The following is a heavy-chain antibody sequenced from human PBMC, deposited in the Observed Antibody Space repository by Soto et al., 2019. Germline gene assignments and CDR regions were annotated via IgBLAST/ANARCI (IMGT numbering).Heavy chain of an antibody. J-gene: IGHJ6*02. CDR1: GFTFTSSA. Sequence: QMQLVQSGPEVKKPGTSVKVSCKASGFTFTSSAVQWVRQARGQRLAWIGWIVVGSGNTNYAQKFQERVTITRDMSTSTADMELSSLRSEDTAVYYCAAWGGHWQLSYYGMDVWGQGTTVTVSS. CDR3: AAWGGHWQLSYYGMDV. CDR2: IVVGSGNT. D-gene: IGHD6-6*01. V-gene: IGHV1-58*01.